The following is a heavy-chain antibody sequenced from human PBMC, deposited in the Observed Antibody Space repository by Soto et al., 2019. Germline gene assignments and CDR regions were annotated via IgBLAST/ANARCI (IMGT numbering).Heavy chain of an antibody. V-gene: IGHV5-51*01. CDR2: IYPSDSDA. CDR1: GYSFTRHW. J-gene: IGHJ6*02. CDR3: ARRSRYAVGVYGMDV. D-gene: IGHD2-2*01. Sequence: PLDSLKISCKAAGYSFTRHWIGWVRQVPGSGVEWVAFIYPSDSDAGYSPSLRGRCTISVDISINTVYLQWSSLKASDTAMYYCARRSRYAVGVYGMDVWGQGTTVTVSS.